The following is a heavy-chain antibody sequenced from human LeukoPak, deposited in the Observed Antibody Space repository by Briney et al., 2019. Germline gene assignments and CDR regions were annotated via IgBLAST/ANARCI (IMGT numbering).Heavy chain of an antibody. CDR3: ARDQAGTFDY. V-gene: IGHV4-59*01. CDR1: GGSISSYY. Sequence: SETLSLTCTVSGGSISSYYWSWIRQPPGKGLEWIGYIYYSGSTNYNPSLESRVTISVDTSKNQFSLKLSSVTAADTAVYYCARDQAGTFDYWGQGTLVTVSS. D-gene: IGHD6-19*01. CDR2: IYYSGST. J-gene: IGHJ4*02.